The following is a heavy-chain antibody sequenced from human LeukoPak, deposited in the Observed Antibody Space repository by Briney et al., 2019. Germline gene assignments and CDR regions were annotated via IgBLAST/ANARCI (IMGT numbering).Heavy chain of an antibody. V-gene: IGHV4-39*01. J-gene: IGHJ4*02. Sequence: LETLSLTCSVSGGSIRGSYYWGWIRQPPGKGLEWIGSIFYSGNTYDNPSLKSRVTISVDTSKNQFSLKLNSVTAADTAVYYCARHRSKWLQSSFDYWGQGTLVTVSS. D-gene: IGHD5-24*01. CDR1: GGSIRGSYY. CDR3: ARHRSKWLQSSFDY. CDR2: IFYSGNT.